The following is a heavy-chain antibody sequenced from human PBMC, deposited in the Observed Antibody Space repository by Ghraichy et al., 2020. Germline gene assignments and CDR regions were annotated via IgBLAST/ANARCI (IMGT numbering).Heavy chain of an antibody. Sequence: SETLSLTCAISGDSVSSNSAAWNWIRQSPSRGLEWLGRTYYRSKWYNDYAVSVKSRITINPDTSKNQFSLQLNSVTPEDTAVYYCARDPEDYGDLYWHFDLWGRGTLVTVSS. V-gene: IGHV6-1*01. CDR2: TYYRSKWYN. CDR1: GDSVSSNSAA. J-gene: IGHJ2*01. D-gene: IGHD4-17*01. CDR3: ARDPEDYGDLYWHFDL.